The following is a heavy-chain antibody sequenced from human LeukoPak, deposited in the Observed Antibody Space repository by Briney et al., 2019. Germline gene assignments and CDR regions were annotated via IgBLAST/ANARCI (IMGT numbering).Heavy chain of an antibody. V-gene: IGHV1-18*01. CDR1: DYTFTSYG. CDR3: ARVNGYCGGDCYFYFDY. D-gene: IGHD2-21*02. J-gene: IGHJ4*02. CDR2: ISAYNGNT. Sequence: ASVKVSCKASDYTFTSYGISWVRQAPGQGLEWMGWISAYNGNTNYAQKLQGRVTMTTDTSTSTAYMELRSLRSDDTAVYYCARVNGYCGGDCYFYFDYWGQGTLVTVSS.